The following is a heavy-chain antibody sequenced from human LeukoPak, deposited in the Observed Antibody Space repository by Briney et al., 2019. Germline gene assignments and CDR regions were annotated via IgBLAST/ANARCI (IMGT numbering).Heavy chain of an antibody. D-gene: IGHD3-10*01. Sequence: ASVKVSCKASGGTFSSYAISWVRQAPGQGLEWMGRIIPILGIANYAQKFQGRVTITADKSTSTAYMELSSLRSEDTAVYYCARRDGYYGYFDYWGQGTLVTVSS. CDR2: IIPILGIA. CDR1: GGTFSSYA. V-gene: IGHV1-69*04. CDR3: ARRDGYYGYFDY. J-gene: IGHJ4*02.